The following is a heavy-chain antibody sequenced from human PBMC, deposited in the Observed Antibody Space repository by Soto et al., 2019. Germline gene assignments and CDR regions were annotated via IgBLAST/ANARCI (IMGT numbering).Heavy chain of an antibody. CDR1: GFTFTSSA. Sequence: QMQLVQSGPEVKKPRTSVKVSCKASGFTFTSSAVQWVRQARGQRLEWIGWIVVGSGNTNYAQKFQERVTITRDMSTSTAYMELSSLRSEDTAVYYCAAAGYDYDQYYYYGMDVWGQGTTVTVSS. CDR3: AAAGYDYDQYYYYGMDV. CDR2: IVVGSGNT. V-gene: IGHV1-58*01. D-gene: IGHD3-16*01. J-gene: IGHJ6*02.